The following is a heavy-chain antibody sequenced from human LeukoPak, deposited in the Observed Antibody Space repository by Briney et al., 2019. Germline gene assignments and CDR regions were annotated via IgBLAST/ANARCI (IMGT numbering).Heavy chain of an antibody. D-gene: IGHD3-16*01. CDR1: GGSISGSYW. Sequence: SGTLSLTCAVSGGSISGSYWWNWVRPSPERGLEWIGDIFDVGIINYNPSLSSRLNISMDKSKNQFFLNLNSVTAADAAVYYCAGALARVFDVWGQGKLVTVSS. V-gene: IGHV4-4*02. CDR3: AGALARVFDV. CDR2: IFDVGII. J-gene: IGHJ3*01.